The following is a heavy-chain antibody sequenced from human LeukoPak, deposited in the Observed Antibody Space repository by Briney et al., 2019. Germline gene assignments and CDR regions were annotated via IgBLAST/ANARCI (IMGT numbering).Heavy chain of an antibody. V-gene: IGHV1-2*02. Sequence: ASVKVSCKASGYTFTGYYMHWVRQAPGQGLEWMGWINPNSGGTNYAQKFQGRVTMTRDTSISTAYMEQSRLRSDDTAVYYCARLRIQLSAYYYYYGMDVWGQGTTVTVSS. CDR2: INPNSGGT. J-gene: IGHJ6*02. D-gene: IGHD5-18*01. CDR3: ARLRIQLSAYYYYYGMDV. CDR1: GYTFTGYY.